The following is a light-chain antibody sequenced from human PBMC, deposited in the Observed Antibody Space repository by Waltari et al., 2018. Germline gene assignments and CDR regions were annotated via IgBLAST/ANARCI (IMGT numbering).Light chain of an antibody. CDR1: SPNTGSNT. J-gene: IGLJ2*01. CDR3: AAWDDSLKGGV. Sequence: QSVLTQPPSASGTPGQRVTIPCSGSSPNTGSNTVHWYPPRPGTAPKLLIYSNNRRPPGGPDRFSGSKSGTSASLAISGLQSEDEADYYWAAWDDSLKGGVFGGGTKLTVL. CDR2: SNN. V-gene: IGLV1-44*01.